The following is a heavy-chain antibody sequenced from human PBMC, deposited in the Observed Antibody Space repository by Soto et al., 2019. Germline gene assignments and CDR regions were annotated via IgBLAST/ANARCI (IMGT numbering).Heavy chain of an antibody. D-gene: IGHD3-22*01. Sequence: EASVKVSCKASGGTFSSYAISWVRQAPGQGLEWMGGIIPIFGTANYAQKFQGRVTITADESTSTAYMELSSLRSEDTAVYYCARGYYYDSSGYYYGMDVWGQGTTVTVSS. CDR1: GGTFSSYA. CDR3: ARGYYYDSSGYYYGMDV. J-gene: IGHJ6*02. V-gene: IGHV1-69*13. CDR2: IIPIFGTA.